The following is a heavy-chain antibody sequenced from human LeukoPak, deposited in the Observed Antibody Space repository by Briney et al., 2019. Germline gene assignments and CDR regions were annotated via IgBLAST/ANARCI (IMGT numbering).Heavy chain of an antibody. J-gene: IGHJ4*02. CDR2: ISSSSSTI. D-gene: IGHD6-19*01. Sequence: RPGGSLRLSCAASGFTFSSYSMNWVRQAPGKGLEWVSYISSSSSTIYYADSVKGRFTISRDNAKNSLYLQMNSLRAEDTAVYYCAKESIAVAGTFDYWGQGTLVTVSS. CDR3: AKESIAVAGTFDY. V-gene: IGHV3-48*01. CDR1: GFTFSSYS.